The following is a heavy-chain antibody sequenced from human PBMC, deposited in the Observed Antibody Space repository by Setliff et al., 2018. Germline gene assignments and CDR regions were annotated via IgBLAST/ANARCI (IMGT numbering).Heavy chain of an antibody. CDR3: ARGPVYGDYEGYFDY. J-gene: IGHJ4*02. V-gene: IGHV4-34*01. CDR1: GGSFSGDY. Sequence: SSETLSLTCAVYGGSFSGDYWSWIRQPPGKGLEWIGEINHSGSTNYNPSLKSRVTISVDTSKNQFSLKLSSVTAADTAVYYCARGPVYGDYEGYFDYWGQGTLVTVSS. CDR2: INHSGST. D-gene: IGHD4-17*01.